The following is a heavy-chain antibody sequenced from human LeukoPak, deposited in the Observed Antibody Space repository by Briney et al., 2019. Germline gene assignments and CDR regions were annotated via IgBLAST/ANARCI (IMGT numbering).Heavy chain of an antibody. CDR1: GYTFTGYY. Sequence: ASVRVSSTASGYTFTGYYMHWVRQAPGQGLGWMGWINPNSGGTNYAQKFQGRVTMTRDTSISTAYMELSRLRSDDTAVYYCARPTYNWNYYFDYWGQGTLVTVSS. J-gene: IGHJ4*02. CDR2: INPNSGGT. D-gene: IGHD1-7*01. V-gene: IGHV1-2*02. CDR3: ARPTYNWNYYFDY.